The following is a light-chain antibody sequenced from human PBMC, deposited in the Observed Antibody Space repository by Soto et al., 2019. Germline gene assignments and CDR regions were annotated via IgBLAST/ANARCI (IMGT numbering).Light chain of an antibody. Sequence: QSVLTQSPSASASLGASVKLTCTLSSGHSSYAIAWHQQQPEKGPRYLMKLNSDGSHSKGAGIPDRFSGSSSGAERYLTLSSLQSEDEADYYCQTWGTGIVVFGGGTQLTVL. CDR2: LNSDGSH. J-gene: IGLJ2*01. V-gene: IGLV4-69*01. CDR3: QTWGTGIVV. CDR1: SGHSSYA.